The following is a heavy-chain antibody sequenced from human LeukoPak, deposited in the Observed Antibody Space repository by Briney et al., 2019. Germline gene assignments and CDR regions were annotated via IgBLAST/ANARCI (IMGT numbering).Heavy chain of an antibody. CDR3: ARAITVAGTRRFDP. CDR2: ANHSGTT. J-gene: IGHJ5*02. V-gene: IGHV4-34*01. Sequence: SETLSLTCAVSGGAFSGYSWSWIRQPPGKGPEYIGEANHSGTTNYHPSLKSRIFISLDMSKNQFFLNLTSVTAADTAVYYCARAITVAGTRRFDPWAQGTLVTVSS. D-gene: IGHD6-19*01. CDR1: GGAFSGYS.